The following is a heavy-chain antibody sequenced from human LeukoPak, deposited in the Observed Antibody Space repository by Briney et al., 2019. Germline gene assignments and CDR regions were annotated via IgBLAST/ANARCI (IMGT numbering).Heavy chain of an antibody. D-gene: IGHD3-22*01. CDR1: GYTFTGYY. J-gene: IGHJ4*02. CDR3: ARVRGKYYYDSSGYHDLDY. CDR2: INPNSGGT. V-gene: IGHV1-2*02. Sequence: ASVKVSCKASGYTFTGYYMHWVRQAPGQGLEWMGWINPNSGGTNYAQKFQGRVTMTRDTSISTAYMELSRLRPDDTAVYYCARVRGKYYYDSSGYHDLDYWGQGTLVTVSS.